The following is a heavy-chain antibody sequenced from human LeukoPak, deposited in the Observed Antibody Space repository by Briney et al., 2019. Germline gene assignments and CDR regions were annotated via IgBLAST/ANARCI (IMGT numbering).Heavy chain of an antibody. CDR2: IRPDGSEI. CDR3: ARYCSGGSCWNY. Sequence: GGSLRLSCAASGFTFSSYWMSWVRQAPGKGLEWVANIRPDGSEIYYGDSVKGRFTISRDNAKNSLYLQTNSLRAEDTAVYYCARYCSGGSCWNYWGQGTLVTVSS. D-gene: IGHD2-15*01. J-gene: IGHJ4*02. CDR1: GFTFSSYW. V-gene: IGHV3-7*01.